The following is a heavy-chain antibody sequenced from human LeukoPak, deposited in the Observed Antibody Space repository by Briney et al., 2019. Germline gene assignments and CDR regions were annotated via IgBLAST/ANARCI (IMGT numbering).Heavy chain of an antibody. V-gene: IGHV4-30-2*01. CDR1: GGSLSSGGYS. CDR3: ARHLNWFDP. CDR2: IYHSGST. J-gene: IGHJ5*02. Sequence: SQTLSLTCAVSGGSLSSGGYSWSWIRQPPGKGLEWIGYIYHSGSTYYNPSLKSRVTISVDRSKNQFSLKLSSVTAADTAVYYCARHLNWFDPWGQGTLVTVSS.